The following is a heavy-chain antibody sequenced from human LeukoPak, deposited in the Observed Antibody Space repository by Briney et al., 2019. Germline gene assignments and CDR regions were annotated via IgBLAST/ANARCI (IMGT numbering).Heavy chain of an antibody. CDR1: GFTFSSYA. V-gene: IGHV3-30*04. Sequence: GGSLRLSCAASGFTFSSYAMHWVRQAPGKGLECVAVISYDGNNKFYADSVKGRFIISRDNSKKTLNLQMFRVRTEDMAVYFCARDRGRQAVAGTYDAFDIWGQGTVVTVSS. CDR3: ARDRGRQAVAGTYDAFDI. J-gene: IGHJ3*02. D-gene: IGHD6-19*01. CDR2: ISYDGNNK.